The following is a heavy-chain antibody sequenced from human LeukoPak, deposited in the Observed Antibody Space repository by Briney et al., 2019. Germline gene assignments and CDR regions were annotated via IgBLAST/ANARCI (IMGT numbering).Heavy chain of an antibody. Sequence: SETLSLTCTVSGGSISSGDYYRSWIRQPPGKGLEWIGYIYYSGSTYYNPSLKSRVTISVDTSKNQFSLKLSSVTAADTAVYYCARDPRVSVRPTDAFDIWGQGTMVTVSS. D-gene: IGHD4-23*01. CDR3: ARDPRVSVRPTDAFDI. CDR2: IYYSGST. CDR1: GGSISSGDYY. V-gene: IGHV4-30-4*01. J-gene: IGHJ3*02.